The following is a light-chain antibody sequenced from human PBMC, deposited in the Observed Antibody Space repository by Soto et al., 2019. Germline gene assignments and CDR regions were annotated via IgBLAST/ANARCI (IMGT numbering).Light chain of an antibody. CDR2: AAS. J-gene: IGKJ1*01. CDR3: QQSYSTPRT. V-gene: IGKV1-39*01. Sequence: DIQMTQLSSSLSASVGDRVTITCRASQSISNYLNWYQQKPGKAPKLLIYAASSLQSGVPSRFSGSGSGTDFTHTISSLQPEDFATYYCQQSYSTPRTFGQGTKVEIK. CDR1: QSISNY.